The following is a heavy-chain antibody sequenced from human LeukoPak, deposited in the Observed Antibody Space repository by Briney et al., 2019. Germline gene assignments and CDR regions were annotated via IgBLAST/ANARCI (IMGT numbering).Heavy chain of an antibody. D-gene: IGHD3-3*01. CDR3: ARDTSYYDFWSGYYHPLYYFDY. CDR2: IYYSGST. J-gene: IGHJ4*02. Sequence: PSQTLSRTCTVSGGSISSGGYYWSWIRQHPGKGLEWIGYIYYSGSTYYNQSLKSRVTISVDTSKNQFSLKLSSVTAADTAVYYCARDTSYYDFWSGYYHPLYYFDYWGQGTLVTVSS. V-gene: IGHV4-31*03. CDR1: GGSISSGGYY.